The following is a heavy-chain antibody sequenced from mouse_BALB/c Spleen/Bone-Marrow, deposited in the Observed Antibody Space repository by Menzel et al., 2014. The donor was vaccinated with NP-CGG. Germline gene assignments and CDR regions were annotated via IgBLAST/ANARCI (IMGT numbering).Heavy chain of an antibody. Sequence: VQLQESGPELVKPGASVRISCKASGYTFTSYCIHWVKQRPGQGLEWIGWIYPRDFNTKYNEKFKGKATLTADKSSSTAFMQLSSLTSEDSAVYFCARKSQRAYDSMNYWGPGTSATVSS. V-gene: IGHV1S56*01. CDR2: IYPRDFNT. CDR3: ARKSQRAYDSMNY. CDR1: GYTFTSYC. D-gene: IGHD2-4*01. J-gene: IGHJ4*01.